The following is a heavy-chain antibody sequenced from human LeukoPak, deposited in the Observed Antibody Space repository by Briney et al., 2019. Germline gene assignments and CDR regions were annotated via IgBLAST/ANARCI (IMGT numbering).Heavy chain of an antibody. CDR2: INHSGST. J-gene: IGHJ4*02. D-gene: IGHD6-13*01. CDR3: ARESIAAAGTPLDY. V-gene: IGHV4-34*01. Sequence: SSETLSLTCAVYGGSFSGYYWSWIRQPPGKGLERIGEINHSGSTNYNPSLKSRVTISVDTSKNQFSLKLSSVTAADTAVYYCARESIAAAGTPLDYWGQGTLVTVSS. CDR1: GGSFSGYY.